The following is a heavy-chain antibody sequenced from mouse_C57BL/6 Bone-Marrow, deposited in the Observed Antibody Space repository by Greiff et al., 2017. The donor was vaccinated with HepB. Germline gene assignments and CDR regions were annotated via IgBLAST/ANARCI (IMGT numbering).Heavy chain of an antibody. V-gene: IGHV1-9*01. Sequence: QVQLQQSGSALLKPGASVKLSCKATGYTFTGYWIAWVKQRPGHGLEWIGEILPGSGSTNYNEKFKGKATFTADTASNTAYMQLSSLTTEDSAIYYCAIESLHYGSSYFDYWGQGTTLTVSS. J-gene: IGHJ2*01. D-gene: IGHD1-1*01. CDR3: AIESLHYGSSYFDY. CDR1: GYTFTGYW. CDR2: ILPGSGST.